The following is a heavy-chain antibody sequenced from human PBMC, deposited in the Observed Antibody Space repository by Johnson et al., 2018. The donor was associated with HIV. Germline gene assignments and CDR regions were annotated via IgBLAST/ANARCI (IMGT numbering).Heavy chain of an antibody. CDR2: IKQDGSDK. J-gene: IGHJ3*02. CDR1: GFTFSSYR. CDR3: ARDCSSWRHAFDI. V-gene: IGHV3-7*05. Sequence: VQLVESGGGLVQPAGSLRLSCAASGFTFSSYRMSWVHQAPGKGLEWVANIKQDGSDKYYVDSVKGRFTISRDNAKNSLYLQMNSLRAEDTAVYYCARDCSSWRHAFDIWGPGTMVTVSS. D-gene: IGHD6-13*01.